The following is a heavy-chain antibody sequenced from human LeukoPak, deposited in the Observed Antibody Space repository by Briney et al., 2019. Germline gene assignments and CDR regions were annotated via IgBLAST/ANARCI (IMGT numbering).Heavy chain of an antibody. V-gene: IGHV4-59*01. D-gene: IGHD5-18*01. CDR3: ARRANTAPPNYFDY. Sequence: NASETLSLTCTVSDDSMSSYYWNWIRQPPGKGLEWIGYVYYSGGTNYNPSLKSRVTISLDTSKNQFSLKLSSVTAADTAVYYCARRANTAPPNYFDYWGQGTLVTVSS. CDR1: DDSMSSYY. CDR2: VYYSGGT. J-gene: IGHJ4*02.